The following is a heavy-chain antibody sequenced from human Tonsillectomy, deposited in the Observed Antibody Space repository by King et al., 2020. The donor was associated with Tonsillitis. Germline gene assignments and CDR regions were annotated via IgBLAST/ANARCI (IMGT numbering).Heavy chain of an antibody. CDR3: ASNATVYTNSFTNWFGP. D-gene: IGHD1-14*01. CDR2: INPYSGGT. CDR1: GYTFTGYY. J-gene: IGHJ5*02. V-gene: IGHV1-2*02. Sequence: VQLVESGAEVKKPGASVKVSCKASGYTFTGYYIHWVRQAPGQGLEWMGWINPYSGGTNYAQKFQGRVTMTRDTSISTAYMELSSLTSDDTAVYYCASNATVYTNSFTNWFGPWCQGTLVTVSS.